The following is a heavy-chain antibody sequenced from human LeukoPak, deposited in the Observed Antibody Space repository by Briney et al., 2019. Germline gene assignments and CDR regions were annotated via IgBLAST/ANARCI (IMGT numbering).Heavy chain of an antibody. D-gene: IGHD3-10*01. V-gene: IGHV1-2*02. CDR2: INPNSGGT. CDR1: GYTFTGYY. J-gene: IGHJ6*03. CDR3: ARFYGSGSYTPYYYYMDV. Sequence: GASVKVSCKASGYTFTGYYMHWVRQAPGQGLEWMGWINPNSGGTNYAQKFQGRVTMTRDTSISTAYMELSRLRSDDTAVYYCARFYGSGSYTPYYYYMDVWGKGTTVTISS.